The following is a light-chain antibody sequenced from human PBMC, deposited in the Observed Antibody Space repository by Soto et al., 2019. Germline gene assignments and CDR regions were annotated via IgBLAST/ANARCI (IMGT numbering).Light chain of an antibody. Sequence: ERVMTHSPSTRSASPGERSTLSVRASQSVASSVAWYQQKPGQAPRLLIGASSRATGVPDRFIASGSGTDFTLTISRLEPEDFAVYYCQQYFTSPWTFGQGTKVDIK. J-gene: IGKJ1*01. V-gene: IGKV3-20*01. CDR3: QQYFTSPWT. CDR2: GAS. CDR1: QSVASS.